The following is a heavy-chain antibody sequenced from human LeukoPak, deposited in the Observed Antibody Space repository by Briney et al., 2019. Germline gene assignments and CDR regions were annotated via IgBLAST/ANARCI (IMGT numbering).Heavy chain of an antibody. V-gene: IGHV6-1*01. CDR1: GDSVSSNSAA. J-gene: IGHJ6*03. CDR3: ARDLYGAGTTGGTYYYYYMDV. CDR2: TYYRSKWYS. D-gene: IGHD1-1*01. Sequence: SQTPSLTCAISGDSVSSNSAAWNWIRQSPSRGLEWLGRTYYRSKWYSDYAVSVKSRITINPDTSKNQFSLQLNSVTPEDTAVYYCARDLYGAGTTGGTYYYYYMDVWGNGTTVTVSS.